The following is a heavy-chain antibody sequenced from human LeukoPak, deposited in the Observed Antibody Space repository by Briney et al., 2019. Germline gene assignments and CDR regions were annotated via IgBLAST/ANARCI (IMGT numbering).Heavy chain of an antibody. Sequence: GGSLRLSCAASGFTFSNYGMNWVRQAPGKGLEWVSYISSVSSTTIYYADSVKGRFTISRDNAKNSLYLQMNSLRAEDTVVYYCARDWPTIAAAGTIPEYFQHWGQGTLVTVSS. D-gene: IGHD6-13*01. CDR3: ARDWPTIAAAGTIPEYFQH. J-gene: IGHJ1*01. CDR2: ISSVSSTTI. V-gene: IGHV3-48*01. CDR1: GFTFSNYG.